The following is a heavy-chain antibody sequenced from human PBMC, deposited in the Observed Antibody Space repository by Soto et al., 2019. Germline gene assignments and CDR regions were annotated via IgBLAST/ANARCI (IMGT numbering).Heavy chain of an antibody. CDR2: IIPTSGTA. D-gene: IGHD3-22*01. J-gene: IGHJ4*02. Sequence: QVQLVQSGAEVKKPGSSVKVSCRASGGTFSTYAISWVRQAPGQGLEWMGGIIPTSGTANYAQKFQGRVTITADKATSTAYMELSSLRSEDTAFYYCARDRYYDRSGSYYESAYWGQGTLVTVSS. CDR1: GGTFSTYA. V-gene: IGHV1-69*06. CDR3: ARDRYYDRSGSYYESAY.